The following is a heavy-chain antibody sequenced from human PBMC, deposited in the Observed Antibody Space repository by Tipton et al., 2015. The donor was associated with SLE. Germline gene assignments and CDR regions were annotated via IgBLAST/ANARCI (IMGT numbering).Heavy chain of an antibody. CDR1: GFTFSNYA. V-gene: IGHV3-30*02. CDR3: AKDSAYYYDTSGYSNY. Sequence: SLRLSCAASGFTFSNYAMYWVRQAPGKGLEWVAFIRYDGSNKYYADSVKGRFTISRDNSKNTLYLQMNSLRAEDTAVYYCAKDSAYYYDTSGYSNYWGRGTLVTVSS. J-gene: IGHJ4*02. CDR2: IRYDGSNK. D-gene: IGHD3-22*01.